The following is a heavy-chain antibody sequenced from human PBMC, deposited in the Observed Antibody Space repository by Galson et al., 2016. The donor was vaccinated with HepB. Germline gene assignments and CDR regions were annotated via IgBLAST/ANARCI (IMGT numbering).Heavy chain of an antibody. Sequence: SLRLSCAASGFTFSGYALHWVRQAPGKGLEWVAFISFDGNTKFYADSVKGRSTISRDNSEPMLYLQMNSLRPEDTAVYYCARAVAATWGGVFQHWGQGTLVTVSS. CDR2: ISFDGNTK. V-gene: IGHV3-30*03. D-gene: IGHD6-25*01. CDR1: GFTFSGYA. CDR3: ARAVAATWGGVFQH. J-gene: IGHJ1*01.